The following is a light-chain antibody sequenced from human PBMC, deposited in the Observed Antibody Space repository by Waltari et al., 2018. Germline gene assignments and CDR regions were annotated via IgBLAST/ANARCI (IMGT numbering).Light chain of an antibody. CDR3: QQTNSVPWT. J-gene: IGKJ1*01. CDR2: AAS. CDR1: QNITRS. Sequence: DIQMTQSPSSLSAFVGDKVTITCRESQNITRSLCWYQQRPGKAPKLLIYAASTLQSGVPSRFSGSGSGVDFTLTITSLQPEDFATYSCQQTNSVPWTFGRGTKVEIK. V-gene: IGKV1-39*01.